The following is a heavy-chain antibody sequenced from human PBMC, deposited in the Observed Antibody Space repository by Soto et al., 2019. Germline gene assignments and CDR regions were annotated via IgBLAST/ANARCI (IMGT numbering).Heavy chain of an antibody. Sequence: QVQLVQSGAEVKKPGSSVKVSCKASGGTFSSYTISWVRQAPGQGLEWMGRIIPILGIANYAQKFQGRVTITADKSTSTDYMELSSLRSEDTAVYYCARTIAARLDYYYYMDVWGKGTTVTVSS. CDR3: ARTIAARLDYYYYMDV. V-gene: IGHV1-69*02. CDR2: IIPILGIA. J-gene: IGHJ6*03. CDR1: GGTFSSYT. D-gene: IGHD6-6*01.